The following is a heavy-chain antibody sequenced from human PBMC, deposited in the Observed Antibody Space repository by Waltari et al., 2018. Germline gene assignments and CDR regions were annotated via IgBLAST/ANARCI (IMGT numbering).Heavy chain of an antibody. CDR2: ISFDGSNK. J-gene: IGHJ6*02. Sequence: QVQLVESGGGVVQPGRSLRLSCAASGFTFSSYGMHWVRQAPGKGLEWVAVISFDGSNKYYADSVKGRFTISRDNSKNTLYLQMNSLRTEDTAVYYCVKSLVSSYYYYYGMDVWGQGTTVTVSS. CDR3: VKSLVSSYYYYYGMDV. D-gene: IGHD2-21*01. V-gene: IGHV3-30*18. CDR1: GFTFSSYG.